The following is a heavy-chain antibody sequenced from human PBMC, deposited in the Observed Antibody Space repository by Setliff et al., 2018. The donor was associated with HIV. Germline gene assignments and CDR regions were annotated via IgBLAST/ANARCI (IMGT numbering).Heavy chain of an antibody. CDR1: GGSISSSSYY. V-gene: IGHV4-39*01. CDR3: ARHDGGGWYVRVLATSCDY. D-gene: IGHD6-19*01. CDR2: IYYSGRT. J-gene: IGHJ4*02. Sequence: SETLSLTCTVSGGSISSSSYYWGWIRQPPGKGLEWIGSIYYSGRTYYNPSLKSRVTISVDTSKNQFSLKLSSVTAADTAVYYCARHDGGGWYVRVLATSCDYWGQGTLVTVS.